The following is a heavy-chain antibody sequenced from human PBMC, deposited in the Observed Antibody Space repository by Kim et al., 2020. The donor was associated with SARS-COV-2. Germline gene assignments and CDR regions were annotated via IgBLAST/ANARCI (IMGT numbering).Heavy chain of an antibody. CDR3: ARDWVGHCTSNNSFGGMDV. J-gene: IGHJ6*02. Sequence: GGSLRLSCAASGFTFSSYWVTWVRQAPGKGLEWVANINQDGSVKNYVASVKGRFTISRDNDKSSLYLDMHSLRAEDTAVYYCARDWVGHCTSNNSFGGMDVWGQGTTVTVSS. CDR2: INQDGSVK. D-gene: IGHD2-2*01. CDR1: GFTFSSYW. V-gene: IGHV3-7*01.